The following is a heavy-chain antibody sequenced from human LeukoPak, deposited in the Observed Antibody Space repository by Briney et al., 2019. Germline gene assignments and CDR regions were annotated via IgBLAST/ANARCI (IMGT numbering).Heavy chain of an antibody. Sequence: GSLRLSCAASGFTFSSHGMNWVRQPPGKGLEWIGSIYYSGSTYHNPSLKSRVTISVDTSKNQFSLKLSSVTAADTAVYYCARHPFPMVVSWFDPWGQGTLVTVSS. D-gene: IGHD2-15*01. CDR1: GFTFSSHGMN. CDR3: ARHPFPMVVSWFDP. CDR2: IYYSGST. V-gene: IGHV4-39*01. J-gene: IGHJ5*02.